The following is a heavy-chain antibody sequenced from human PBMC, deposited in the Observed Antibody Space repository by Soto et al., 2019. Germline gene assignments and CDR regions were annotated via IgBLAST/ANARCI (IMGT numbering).Heavy chain of an antibody. D-gene: IGHD3-22*01. J-gene: IGHJ4*02. CDR3: ARDLGYYDSSGYFDY. V-gene: IGHV3-11*01. CDR2: ISSSGNII. Sequence: PGGSLRLSCAASGFTFSDYYMSWIRQAPGKGLERVSYISSSGNIIYYADSVKGRFTISRDNAKNSLYLQMNSLRAEDTAVYYCARDLGYYDSSGYFDYWGQGTLVTVSS. CDR1: GFTFSDYY.